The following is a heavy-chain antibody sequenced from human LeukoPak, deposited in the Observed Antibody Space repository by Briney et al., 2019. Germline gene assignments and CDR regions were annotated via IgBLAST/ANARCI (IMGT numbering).Heavy chain of an antibody. CDR2: ISSSGSTI. J-gene: IGHJ3*02. V-gene: IGHV3-48*03. D-gene: IGHD3-22*01. CDR1: GFTFSSYE. CDR3: ARDYLTYYYDSSGYYLDAFDI. Sequence: GGSLRLSCAASGFTFSSYEMNWVRQAPGKGLEWVSYISSSGSTIYYADSVKGRFTISRDNAKNSLYLQMNGLRAEDTAVYYCARDYLTYYYDSSGYYLDAFDIWGQGTMVTVSS.